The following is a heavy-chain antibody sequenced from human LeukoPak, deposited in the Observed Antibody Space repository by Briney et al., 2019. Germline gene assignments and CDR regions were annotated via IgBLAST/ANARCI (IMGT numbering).Heavy chain of an antibody. CDR1: GFTFSSYA. J-gene: IGHJ4*02. V-gene: IGHV3-23*01. Sequence: PGGSLRLSCAASGFTFSSYAMSWVRQPPGKGLEWVSAISGSGGSTYSADSVKGRLTISRDNSKNTLYLQMNSLRAEDTAVYYCAKDLGQGTVVVAIDYWGQGTLVTVSS. CDR3: AKDLGQGTVVVAIDY. D-gene: IGHD2-15*01. CDR2: ISGSGGST.